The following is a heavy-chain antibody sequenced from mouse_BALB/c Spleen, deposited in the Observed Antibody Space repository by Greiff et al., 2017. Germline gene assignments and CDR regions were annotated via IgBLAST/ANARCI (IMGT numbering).Heavy chain of an antibody. V-gene: IGHV14-3*02. CDR3: ARSHYGSSFYAMDY. CDR1: GFNIKDTY. D-gene: IGHD1-1*01. J-gene: IGHJ4*01. CDR2: IDPANGNT. Sequence: VQLQQSGAELVKPGASVKLSCTASGFNIKDTYMHWVKQRPEQGLEWIGRIDPANGNTKYDPKFQGKATITADTSSNTAYLQLSSLTSEDTAVYYCARSHYGSSFYAMDYWGQGTSVTVSS.